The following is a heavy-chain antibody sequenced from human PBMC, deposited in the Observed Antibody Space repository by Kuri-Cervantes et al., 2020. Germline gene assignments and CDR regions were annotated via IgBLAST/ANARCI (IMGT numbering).Heavy chain of an antibody. CDR2: IWYDGSNK. J-gene: IGHJ4*02. CDR1: RFTFSNYG. D-gene: IGHD5-18*01. Sequence: GESLKISCAASRFTFSNYGMHWVRQAPGKGLEWVAVIWYDGSNKYYADSVEGRFTISRDNSKNTLYLQMNSLRTEDTAVYYCARGISGYNAIDYWGQGTLVTSPQ. V-gene: IGHV3-33*08. CDR3: ARGISGYNAIDY.